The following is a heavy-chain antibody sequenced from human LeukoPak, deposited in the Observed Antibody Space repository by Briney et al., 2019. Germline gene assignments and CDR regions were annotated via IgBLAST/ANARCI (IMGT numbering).Heavy chain of an antibody. CDR1: GFTFSSYW. V-gene: IGHV3-74*01. Sequence: GGSLRLSCAVSGFTFSSYWMHWVRQAPGKGLEWVSRIDSDGSSTIYADSVKGRFTISRDNAKNSLYLQMNSLRAEDTAVYYCARDHYDSSGYYSFDYWGQGTLVTVSS. CDR3: ARDHYDSSGYYSFDY. CDR2: IDSDGSST. J-gene: IGHJ4*02. D-gene: IGHD3-22*01.